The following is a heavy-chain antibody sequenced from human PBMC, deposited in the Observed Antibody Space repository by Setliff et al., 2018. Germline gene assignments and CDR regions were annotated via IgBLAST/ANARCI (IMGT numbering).Heavy chain of an antibody. V-gene: IGHV3-74*01. CDR1: GFSFNNYW. CDR3: ARVVPFRYDILTGPIDY. J-gene: IGHJ4*02. CDR2: INKDGDGT. D-gene: IGHD3-9*01. Sequence: GGSLRLSCEASGFSFNNYWMYWVRQVPGKGLVWVSGINKDGDGTRYADSVKGRFTISRDNAKNSLYLQMNSLRAEDTAVYYCARVVPFRYDILTGPIDYWGQGTLVTVSS.